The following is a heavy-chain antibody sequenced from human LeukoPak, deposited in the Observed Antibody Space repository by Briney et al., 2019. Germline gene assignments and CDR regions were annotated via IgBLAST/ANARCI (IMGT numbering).Heavy chain of an antibody. CDR3: ARGRYSGYYFDY. D-gene: IGHD5-12*01. J-gene: IGHJ4*02. CDR2: IYYSGST. V-gene: IGHV4-31*03. Sequence: PSQTLSLTCTVSGGSISSGGYYWSWIRQHPGKGLEWIGYIYYSGSTYYNPSLKSRVTISVDTSKNQFSLKLSSVTAADTAVYYCARGRYSGYYFDYWGQGTLVTVSS. CDR1: GGSISSGGYY.